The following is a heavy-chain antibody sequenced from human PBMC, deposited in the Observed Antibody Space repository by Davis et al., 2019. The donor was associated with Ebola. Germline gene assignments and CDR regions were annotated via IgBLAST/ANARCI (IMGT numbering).Heavy chain of an antibody. CDR2: ISSSSSYI. Sequence: GESLKISCAASGFTFSSYSMNWVCQAPGKGLEWVSSISSSSSYIYYADSVKGRFTISRDNAKNSLYLQMNSLRVEDTAIYFCAREKLRGSGYWDGPDYWGQGTLVTVSS. J-gene: IGHJ4*02. CDR3: AREKLRGSGYWDGPDY. D-gene: IGHD2-15*01. CDR1: GFTFSSYS. V-gene: IGHV3-21*04.